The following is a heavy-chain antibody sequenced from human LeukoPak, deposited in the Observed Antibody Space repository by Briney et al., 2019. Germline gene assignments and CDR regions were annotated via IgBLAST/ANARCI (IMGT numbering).Heavy chain of an antibody. D-gene: IGHD4-11*01. CDR2: IKQDGSVK. Sequence: GGSLRLSCAASGFIFNNYWMTWVRQAPGKGLEWVANIKQDGSVKYYVDSVKGRFTISRDDAKNSLYLQMNSLRAEDTAVYYCARDLFPSTTAYFDYWGQGTLVTVSS. V-gene: IGHV3-7*01. CDR1: GFIFNNYW. CDR3: ARDLFPSTTAYFDY. J-gene: IGHJ4*02.